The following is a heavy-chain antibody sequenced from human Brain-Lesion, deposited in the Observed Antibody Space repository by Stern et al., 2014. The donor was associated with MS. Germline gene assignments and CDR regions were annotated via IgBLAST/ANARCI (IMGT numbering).Heavy chain of an antibody. V-gene: IGHV1-24*01. CDR2: FDPEDGET. D-gene: IGHD1-26*01. Sequence: QVQLVESGAEVKKPGASVKVSCKVSGYTLTELSMHWVRQAPRKGLEWMGGFDPEDGETIYAQKFQGRVTMTEDTSPDTAYLDLSSLRSEDAAVYYCATLSPGAGGNYYRHFDYWGQGTLVTVSP. J-gene: IGHJ4*02. CDR3: ATLSPGAGGNYYRHFDY. CDR1: GYTLTELS.